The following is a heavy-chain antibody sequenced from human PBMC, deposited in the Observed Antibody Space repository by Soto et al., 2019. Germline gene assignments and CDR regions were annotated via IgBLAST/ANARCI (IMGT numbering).Heavy chain of an antibody. D-gene: IGHD2-8*01. CDR1: GFTFSSYA. CDR2: ISVSGGST. J-gene: IGHJ4*02. CDR3: AKTQQDIVLMVYGQIDY. V-gene: IGHV3-23*01. Sequence: PWGSLRLSCAASGFTFSSYAMSWVRQAPGKWLEWVSAISVSGGSTYYADSVKFRFTISRDNSKNTLYLQMNSLRAEDTAVYYSAKTQQDIVLMVYGQIDYWGQGTLVTVS.